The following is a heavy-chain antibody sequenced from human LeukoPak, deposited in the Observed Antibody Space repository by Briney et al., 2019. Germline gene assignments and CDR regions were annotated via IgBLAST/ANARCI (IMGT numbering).Heavy chain of an antibody. D-gene: IGHD5-12*01. J-gene: IGHJ6*02. V-gene: IGHV1-2*02. Sequence: SVTVSCKSSGSTFTSYYMHCVRHSTGQGLGWMGWINPNSGGTNYAQKFQGRVTMTRDTSISTAYMELSRLRSDDTAVYYCARRIAVATTDYYYGMDVWGQGTTVTVSS. CDR1: GSTFTSYY. CDR3: ARRIAVATTDYYYGMDV. CDR2: INPNSGGT.